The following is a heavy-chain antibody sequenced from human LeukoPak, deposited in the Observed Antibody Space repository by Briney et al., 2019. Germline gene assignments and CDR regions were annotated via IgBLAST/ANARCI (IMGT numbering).Heavy chain of an antibody. CDR2: ISSSSSYI. D-gene: IGHD6-13*01. CDR1: GFTFSSYS. CDR3: AREVPSSSTLGGAFDI. J-gene: IGHJ3*02. Sequence: PGGSLRLSCAASGFTFSSYSMNWVRQAPGKGLEWVSSISSSSSYIYYADSVKGRFTISRDNAKNSLYLQMNSLRAEDTAVYYCAREVPSSSTLGGAFDIWGQGTMVTVSS. V-gene: IGHV3-21*01.